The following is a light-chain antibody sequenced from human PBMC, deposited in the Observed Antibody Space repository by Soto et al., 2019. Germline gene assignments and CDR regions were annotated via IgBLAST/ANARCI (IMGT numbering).Light chain of an antibody. CDR2: EVN. CDR3: CSYAGSPYV. Sequence: QSALTQPASVSGSPGQSITISCTGNSSDVGTYNLVSWYQHHPGKAPKLMISEVNQRPSGISFRFSGYKSGNTASLTISGLQAEDEADYYCCSYAGSPYVFGTGTKLTVL. V-gene: IGLV2-23*02. CDR1: SSDVGTYNL. J-gene: IGLJ1*01.